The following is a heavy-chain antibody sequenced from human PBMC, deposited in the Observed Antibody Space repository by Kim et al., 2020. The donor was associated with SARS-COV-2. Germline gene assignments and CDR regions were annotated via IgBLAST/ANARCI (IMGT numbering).Heavy chain of an antibody. V-gene: IGHV1-69*13. CDR1: GGTFSSYA. Sequence: SVKVSCKASGGTFSSYAISWVRQAPGQGFEWMGGIIPIFGTANYAQKFQGRVTITADESTSTAYMELSSLRSEDTAVYYCARDRDMITFGGVIGARGFDYWGQGTLVTVSS. J-gene: IGHJ4*02. D-gene: IGHD3-16*02. CDR3: ARDRDMITFGGVIGARGFDY. CDR2: IIPIFGTA.